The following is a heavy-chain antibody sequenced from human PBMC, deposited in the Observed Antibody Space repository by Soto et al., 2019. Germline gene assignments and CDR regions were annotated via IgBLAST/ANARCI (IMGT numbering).Heavy chain of an antibody. CDR3: ARRALPQCINGVCYKDGFWDY. D-gene: IGHD2-8*01. Sequence: QVQLQESGPGLVKPSQTLSLTCTVSGGSVSSGGYYWSWIRQHPGTGLEWIGYIYYSGTTYFNPSLKSRASISLDTSKNEFSLKLTSVTAADTAVYHCARRALPQCINGVCYKDGFWDYWGQGALVTVSS. J-gene: IGHJ4*02. V-gene: IGHV4-31*03. CDR1: GGSVSSGGYY. CDR2: IYYSGTT.